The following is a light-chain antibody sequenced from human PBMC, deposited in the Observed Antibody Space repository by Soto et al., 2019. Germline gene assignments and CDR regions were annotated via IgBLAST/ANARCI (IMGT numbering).Light chain of an antibody. J-gene: IGLJ2*01. CDR1: SSDVGGYNY. CDR3: SSYTRSSTHVV. CDR2: DVS. Sequence: QSALTQPASVSGSPGQSITISCTGTSSDVGGYNYVSWYQQHPGKAPKLMIYDVSDRPSGVSTRFSGSKSGNTASLTISGLQAEDEADYYCSSYTRSSTHVVFGGGTKVTVL. V-gene: IGLV2-14*03.